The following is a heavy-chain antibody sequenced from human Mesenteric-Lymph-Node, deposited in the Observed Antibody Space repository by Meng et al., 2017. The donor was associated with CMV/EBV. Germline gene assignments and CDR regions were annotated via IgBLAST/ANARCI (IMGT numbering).Heavy chain of an antibody. CDR3: ARRRDGYNDY. CDR2: INPSDGST. CDR1: GYTFASYY. V-gene: IGHV1-46*01. D-gene: IGHD5-24*01. J-gene: IGHJ4*02. Sequence: KVSCKASGYTFASYYLHWERQTPGQGLEWMGMINPSDGSTSYAEKFRGRATMTRDTSTSTVYMELNSLRSEDTAVYYCARRRDGYNDYWGQGTLVTVSS.